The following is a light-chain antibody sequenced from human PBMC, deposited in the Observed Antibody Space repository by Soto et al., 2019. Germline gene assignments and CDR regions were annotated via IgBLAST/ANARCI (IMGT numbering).Light chain of an antibody. J-gene: IGKJ5*01. CDR3: QQYETLPIT. CDR1: QDIGNY. CDR2: DAS. V-gene: IGKV1-33*01. Sequence: DIRITQSPPSLWAWLVDRVIITCQASQDIGNYLNWYQQIPGKAPKLLIFDASNLESGVPSRFSGSGSGTDFTFTISSLQPEDIATYYCQQYETLPITFGQGTRLEIK.